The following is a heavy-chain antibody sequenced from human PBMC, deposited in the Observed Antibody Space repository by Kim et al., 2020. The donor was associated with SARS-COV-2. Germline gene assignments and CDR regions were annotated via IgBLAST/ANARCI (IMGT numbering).Heavy chain of an antibody. Sequence: GGSLRLSCTASGFTFGDYAMSWFRRAPGKGLEWVGFIRSKAYGGTTEYAASVKGRFTISRDDSKSIAYLQMNSLKTEDTAVYYCTTRIVGAMDYWGQGTLVTVSS. CDR1: GFTFGDYA. CDR2: IRSKAYGGTT. V-gene: IGHV3-49*03. J-gene: IGHJ4*02. D-gene: IGHD1-26*01. CDR3: TTRIVGAMDY.